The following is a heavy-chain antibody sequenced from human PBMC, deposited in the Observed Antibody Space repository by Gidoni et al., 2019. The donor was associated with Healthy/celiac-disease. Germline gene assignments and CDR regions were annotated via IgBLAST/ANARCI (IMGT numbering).Heavy chain of an antibody. CDR2: ISGSGGST. D-gene: IGHD6-19*01. V-gene: IGHV3-23*01. Sequence: EVQLLESGGGLVQPGGSLRLSCAASGFTFSSYAMSWVRQAPGKGLEWVSAISGSGGSTYYADSVKGRFTISRDNSKNTLYLQMNSLRAEDTAVYYCAKAPSSGWYGGAYYFDYWGQGTLVTVSS. J-gene: IGHJ4*02. CDR1: GFTFSSYA. CDR3: AKAPSSGWYGGAYYFDY.